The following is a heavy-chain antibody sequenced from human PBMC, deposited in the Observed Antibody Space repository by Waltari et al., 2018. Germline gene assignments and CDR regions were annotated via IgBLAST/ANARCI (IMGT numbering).Heavy chain of an antibody. CDR3: VTWGDLGNF. CDR1: GFSFNNYW. V-gene: IGHV3-7*01. J-gene: IGHJ4*02. CDR2: IKQDGSEI. D-gene: IGHD7-27*01. Sequence: EVQLVESGGGLVQPGGSLRLSCAGSGFSFNNYWMSWLRQAPGKGLEWVGHIKQDGSEIYYVDSVKGRFSISRDNAKKSLYLQMNSLRGDDTAVFYCVTWGDLGNFWGQGTLVTVSA.